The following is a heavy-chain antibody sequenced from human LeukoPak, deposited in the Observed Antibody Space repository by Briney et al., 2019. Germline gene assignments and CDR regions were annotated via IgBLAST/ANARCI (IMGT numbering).Heavy chain of an antibody. V-gene: IGHV1-2*02. CDR1: GYTFTGYY. D-gene: IGHD3-10*01. CDR2: INPNSGGT. J-gene: IGHJ6*03. Sequence: ASVKVSCKASGYTFTGYYMHWVRQAPGQGLEWMGWINPNSGGTNYAQKFQGRVTMTRDTSISTAYMELSSLRSEDTAVYYCARGLRYYGSGSYFWYHYYMDVWGKGTTVTVSS. CDR3: ARGLRYYGSGSYFWYHYYMDV.